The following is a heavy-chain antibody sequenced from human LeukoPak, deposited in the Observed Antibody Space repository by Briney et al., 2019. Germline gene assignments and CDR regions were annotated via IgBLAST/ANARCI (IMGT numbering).Heavy chain of an antibody. V-gene: IGHV4-61*02. CDR3: ARRSPGDWFDP. Sequence: SETLSLTCTVSGDSISSVNYHWSWLRQSVGKELEWIRRIYRGMSTNYHPSLKSRFTKSVDTSKNQFSLELNSVTAADTAVYYCARRSPGDWFDPWGQGTLVTVSS. CDR2: IYRGMST. J-gene: IGHJ5*02. D-gene: IGHD7-27*01. CDR1: GDSISSVNYH.